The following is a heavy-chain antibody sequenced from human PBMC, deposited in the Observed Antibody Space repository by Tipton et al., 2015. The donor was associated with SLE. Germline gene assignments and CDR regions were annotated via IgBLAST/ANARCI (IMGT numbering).Heavy chain of an antibody. CDR3: ARDYYDSSGYSAFDI. CDR1: GFTFSDYY. J-gene: IGHJ3*02. CDR2: LSSSGSTI. Sequence: SLRLSCAASGFTFSDYYMSWIRQAPGKGLEWVSYLSSSGSTIYYADSVKGRFTISRDNAKNSLYLQMNSLRAEDTAVYYCARDYYDSSGYSAFDIWGQGTMVTVSS. D-gene: IGHD3-22*01. V-gene: IGHV3-11*04.